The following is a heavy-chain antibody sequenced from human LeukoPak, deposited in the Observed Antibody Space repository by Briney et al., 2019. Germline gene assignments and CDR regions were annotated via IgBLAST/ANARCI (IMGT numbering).Heavy chain of an antibody. CDR2: IYPGDSDT. Sequence: GESLKISCKGSGYSFTSYWIGWVRQMPGKGLEWMGIIYPGDSDTRYSPSFQGQVTISADKSISTAYLQWSSLKASDTATYYCARRTRWLQLSPSAFDPWGQGTLVTVSS. D-gene: IGHD5-24*01. CDR1: GYSFTSYW. J-gene: IGHJ5*02. CDR3: ARRTRWLQLSPSAFDP. V-gene: IGHV5-51*01.